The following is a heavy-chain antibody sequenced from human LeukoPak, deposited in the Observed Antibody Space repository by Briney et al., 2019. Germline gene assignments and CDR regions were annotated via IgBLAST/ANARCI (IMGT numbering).Heavy chain of an antibody. D-gene: IGHD6-13*01. CDR3: ARGLRRIAAAETPPMGY. CDR2: INPNSGGT. CDR1: GYTFTGYY. J-gene: IGHJ4*02. V-gene: IGHV1-2*02. Sequence: ASVKVSCKASGYTFTGYYMHWVRQAPGQGLEWMGWINPNSGGTNYAQKFQGRVAMTRDTSISTAYMELSRLRSDDTAVYYCARGLRRIAAAETPPMGYWGQGTLVTVSS.